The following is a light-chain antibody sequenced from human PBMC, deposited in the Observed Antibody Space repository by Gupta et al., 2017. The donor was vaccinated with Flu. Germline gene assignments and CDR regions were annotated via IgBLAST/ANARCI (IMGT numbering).Light chain of an antibody. V-gene: IGKV3-11*01. J-gene: IGKJ4*01. CDR1: QSVSSY. Sequence: SPATLSLSPGERATLSCRASQSVSSYLAWYQQKPGQAPRLLIYDASNRATGIPARFSGSGSGTDFTLTSSSREPEDFAVYYCQQRSNWPTFGGGTKVEIK. CDR3: QQRSNWPT. CDR2: DAS.